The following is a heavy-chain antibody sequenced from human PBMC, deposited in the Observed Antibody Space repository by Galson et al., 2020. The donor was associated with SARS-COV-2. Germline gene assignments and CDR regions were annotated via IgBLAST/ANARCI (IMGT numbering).Heavy chain of an antibody. CDR2: IRDEANEFAT. D-gene: IGHD6-19*01. V-gene: IGHV3-73*01. CDR1: GFTFSGSD. Sequence: GGSLRLSCVGSGFTFSGSDVHWVRQVSGKGTEWVGHIRDEANEFATAYAASVKGRFSISRDDSKNTAYLQMTSLKSEDTAVYYCRALGYSSGWYRITTVNPDVWGKGTAVSVSS. CDR3: RALGYSSGWYRITTVNPDV. J-gene: IGHJ6*04.